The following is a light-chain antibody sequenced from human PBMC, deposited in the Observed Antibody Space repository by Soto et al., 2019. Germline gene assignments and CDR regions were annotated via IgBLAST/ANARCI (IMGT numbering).Light chain of an antibody. CDR1: SSNIGRNS. CDR3: AAWDDSPGGVV. J-gene: IGLJ2*01. Sequence: QSVLTQPPSASGTPGQRVSISCSGSSSNIGRNSVYWYRQLPGTAPKLLIYSNHQRPSGVPDRFSGSKSGTSASLAISGLRSGDEANYYCAAWDDSPGGVVFGGGTKVTVL. CDR2: SNH. V-gene: IGLV1-47*02.